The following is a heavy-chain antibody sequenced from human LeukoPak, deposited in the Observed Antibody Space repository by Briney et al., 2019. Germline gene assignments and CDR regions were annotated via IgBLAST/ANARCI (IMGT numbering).Heavy chain of an antibody. J-gene: IGHJ3*02. CDR1: GFTFSSHA. CDR3: ANIQVDPLRGAFDI. CDR2: ISVSGSDT. Sequence: GGSLRLSCAASGFTFSSHAMAWVRQAPGKGLYWVSSISVSGSDTYYADSVKGRFTISRDNSKNTLYMQMNSLRAEDTAVYYWANIQVDPLRGAFDIWAQGTMVTVFS. D-gene: IGHD2-15*01. V-gene: IGHV3-23*01.